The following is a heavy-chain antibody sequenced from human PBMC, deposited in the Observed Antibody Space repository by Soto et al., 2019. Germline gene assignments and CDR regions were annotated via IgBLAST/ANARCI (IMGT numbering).Heavy chain of an antibody. CDR2: ILYDGSNK. V-gene: IGHV3-30*18. D-gene: IGHD2-2*01. J-gene: IGHJ6*02. CDR1: GFTFRNYG. CDR3: AKSRDAYNFYFYYGMDV. Sequence: GWSLRLSCAASGFTFRNYGMHWVRQTPGKGLEWVALILYDGSNKYYGDSVKGRFTISRDNSKNTLYLQVSSLRAEDTAVYYCAKSRDAYNFYFYYGMDVWGQGTTVTVSS.